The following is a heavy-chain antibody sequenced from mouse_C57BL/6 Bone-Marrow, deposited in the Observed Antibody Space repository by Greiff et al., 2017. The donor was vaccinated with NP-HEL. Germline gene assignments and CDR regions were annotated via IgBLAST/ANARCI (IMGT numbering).Heavy chain of an antibody. CDR2: ISNLAYSI. Sequence: EVQLQESGGGLVQPGGSLKLSCAASGFTFSDYGMAWVRQAPRKGPEWVAFISNLAYSIYYADTVTGRFTISRENAKNTLYLEMSSLRSEDTAMYYCARKTTVVATDYAMDYWGQGTSVTVSS. V-gene: IGHV5-15*01. J-gene: IGHJ4*01. CDR3: ARKTTVVATDYAMDY. CDR1: GFTFSDYG. D-gene: IGHD1-1*01.